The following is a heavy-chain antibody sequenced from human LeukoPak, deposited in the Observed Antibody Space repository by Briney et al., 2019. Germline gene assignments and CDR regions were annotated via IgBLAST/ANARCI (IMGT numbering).Heavy chain of an antibody. CDR2: ISYDGSNK. J-gene: IGHJ4*02. CDR3: ARGGDYYYGSSGYSSLCGY. Sequence: GGSLRLSCAASGFTVSSDAMHWVRQAPGKGLEWVAVISYDGSNKYYADSVKGRFTISRDNSKNTLYLQMNSLRAEDTAVYYCARGGDYYYGSSGYSSLCGYWGQGTLVTVSS. CDR1: GFTVSSDA. V-gene: IGHV3-30*04. D-gene: IGHD3-22*01.